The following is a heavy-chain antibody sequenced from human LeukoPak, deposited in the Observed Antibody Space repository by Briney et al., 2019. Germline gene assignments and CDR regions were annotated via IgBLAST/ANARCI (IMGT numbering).Heavy chain of an antibody. CDR2: ISLSGLT. Sequence: SGTLSLTCGVSGGSITSTNWWSWVRPPPGQGLEWIGEISLSGLTNYNPSLKSRVTMALDKSKNHLSLNLTSVTAADTAVYYCSRENGAFSPFGYWGQGTLVTVPS. V-gene: IGHV4-4*02. CDR3: SRENGAFSPFGY. D-gene: IGHD2-8*01. J-gene: IGHJ4*02. CDR1: GGSITSTNW.